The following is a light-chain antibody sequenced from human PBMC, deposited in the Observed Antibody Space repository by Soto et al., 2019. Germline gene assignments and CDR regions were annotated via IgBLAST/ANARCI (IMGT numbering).Light chain of an antibody. CDR2: DVS. CDR1: SSDVGSYNY. Sequence: QSVLTQPASVSGSPGQSITISCTGTSSDVGSYNYVSWYQQHPGKAPKVMIYDVSNRPSGVSYRFSGSKSGNTASPTISGLQAEDEADYYCSSYTTSSTYVFGTGTKLTVL. J-gene: IGLJ1*01. V-gene: IGLV2-14*01. CDR3: SSYTTSSTYV.